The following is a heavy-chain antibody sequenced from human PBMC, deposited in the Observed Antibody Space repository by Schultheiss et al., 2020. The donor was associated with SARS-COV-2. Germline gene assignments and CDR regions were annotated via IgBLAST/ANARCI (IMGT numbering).Heavy chain of an antibody. CDR1: GDTFRSHA. Sequence: SVKVSCKTSGDTFRSHATHWVRQAPGQGLEWMGGIIPIFGTANYAQKLQGRVTMTEDTSTDTAYMELSSLRSDDTAVYYCAREGRADYYDSSGYYYWFDPWGQGTLVTVSS. CDR3: AREGRADYYDSSGYYYWFDP. J-gene: IGHJ5*02. D-gene: IGHD3-22*01. CDR2: IIPIFGTA. V-gene: IGHV1-69*06.